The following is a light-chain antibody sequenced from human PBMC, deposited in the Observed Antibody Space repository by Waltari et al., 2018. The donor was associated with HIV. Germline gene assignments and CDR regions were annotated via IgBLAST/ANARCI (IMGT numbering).Light chain of an antibody. CDR3: AAWDDSLNGEVV. CDR2: GNT. Sequence: QSVLTQPPSASGTPGQRVTISCSGRNSNIGSNTVNWYQQLPGTAPKLLIYGNTHRPSGVPDRFAGSKSGTSASLAISGLQSEDEADYYCAAWDDSLNGEVVFVGGTKLTVL. CDR1: NSNIGSNT. V-gene: IGLV1-44*01. J-gene: IGLJ2*01.